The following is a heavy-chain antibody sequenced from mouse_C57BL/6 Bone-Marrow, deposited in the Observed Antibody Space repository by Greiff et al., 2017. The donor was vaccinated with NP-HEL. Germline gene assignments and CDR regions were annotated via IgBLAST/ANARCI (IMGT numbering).Heavy chain of an antibody. V-gene: IGHV1-59*01. J-gene: IGHJ2*01. D-gene: IGHD1-1*01. CDR3: ARRSITTVVAHFDY. CDR1: GYTFTSYW. CDR2: IDPSDSYT. Sequence: VQLQQPGAELVRPGTSVKLSCKASGYTFTSYWMHWVKQRPGQGLEWIGVIDPSDSYTNYNQKFKGKATLTVDTSSSTAYMQLSSLTSEDSAVYYCARRSITTVVAHFDYWGQAPLSQSPQ.